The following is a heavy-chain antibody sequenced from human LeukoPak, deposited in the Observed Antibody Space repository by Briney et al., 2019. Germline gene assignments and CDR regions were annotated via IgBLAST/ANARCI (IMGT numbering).Heavy chain of an antibody. Sequence: GGSLRLSCRASGFTFSDYSMNWVRQAPGKGLAWVASITSAGGYRYYADSVKGRFTISRDNAQNSLFLQMNSLRAEDTAVYFCATSGGFVLPNAITGNWYMDVWGRATTVTVSS. D-gene: IGHD2-2*01. V-gene: IGHV3-21*01. CDR1: GFTFSDYS. CDR2: ITSAGGYR. J-gene: IGHJ6*03. CDR3: ATSGGFVLPNAITGNWYMDV.